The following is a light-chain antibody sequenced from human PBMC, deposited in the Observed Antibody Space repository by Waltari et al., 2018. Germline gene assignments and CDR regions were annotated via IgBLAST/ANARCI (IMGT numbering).Light chain of an antibody. J-gene: IGKJ4*01. CDR3: QQYDRWPLT. CDR1: QGVSRF. V-gene: IGKV3D-11*01. Sequence: VVLTQSPATLSLSPGETATLSCRACQGVSRFLAWFQQKPGQSPRLLVYDVSTRATGIPSGVRGSGPGAEFILNISSLGPEDFAVYYCQQYDRWPLTFGGGTKLEIK. CDR2: DVS.